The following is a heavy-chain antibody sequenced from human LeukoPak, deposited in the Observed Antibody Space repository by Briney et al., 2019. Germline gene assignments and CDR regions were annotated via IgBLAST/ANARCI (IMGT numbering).Heavy chain of an antibody. CDR2: IYYSGST. V-gene: IGHV4-59*01. CDR3: ARFYRYYDAPDY. D-gene: IGHD3-22*01. CDR1: GGSFSSYY. J-gene: IGHJ4*02. Sequence: SETLSLTCAVYGGSFSSYYWSWIRQPPGKGLEWIGYIYYSGSTNYNPSLKSRVTISVDTSKNQFSLKLSSVTAADTAVYYCARFYRYYDAPDYWGQGTLVTVSS.